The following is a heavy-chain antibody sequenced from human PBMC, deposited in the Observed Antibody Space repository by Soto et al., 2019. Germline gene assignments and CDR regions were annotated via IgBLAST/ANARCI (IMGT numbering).Heavy chain of an antibody. CDR2: ISGDASRI. CDR3: ARDRDAGWFVMDV. V-gene: IGHV3-30*03. J-gene: IGHJ6*02. CDR1: GFGFNFFG. D-gene: IGHD3-10*01. Sequence: QVQLVESGGGVVQPGTSLRLSCVASGFGFNFFGIHWVRQAPGKGLEWVAGISGDASRIYYADDLKGRVTISRVNSENTLYQQMNSLRPEDTALYYCARDRDAGWFVMDVWGQGTTVTV.